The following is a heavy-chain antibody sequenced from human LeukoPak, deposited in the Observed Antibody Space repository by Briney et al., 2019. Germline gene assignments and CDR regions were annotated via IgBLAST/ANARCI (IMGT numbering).Heavy chain of an antibody. CDR1: GYSISSGYY. D-gene: IGHD2-21*01. Sequence: PSETLSLTCTVSGYSISSGYYWGWIRQPPGEGLEWIGTIYHSGSTYSNPSLNSRVTISVDTSKNQFSLRLSSVTAADTAVYYCARVGYYPDYYMDVWGIGTTVTVSS. V-gene: IGHV4-38-2*02. CDR2: IYHSGST. J-gene: IGHJ6*03. CDR3: ARVGYYPDYYMDV.